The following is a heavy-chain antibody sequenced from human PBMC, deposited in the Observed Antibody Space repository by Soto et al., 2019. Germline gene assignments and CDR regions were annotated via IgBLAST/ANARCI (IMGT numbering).Heavy chain of an antibody. D-gene: IGHD2-15*01. CDR3: ARLGGYCVRTGCYGYYALDV. Sequence: PSETLSLTCAVSGGSISTSNWWSWVRQPPGKGLDWIGAFCYSESTNYNPSLKSRVTISVDASKNDFSLKVTSATVADTAIYYCARLGGYCVRTGCYGYYALDVWGHGTTVTVSS. CDR1: GGSISTSNW. V-gene: IGHV4-4*02. J-gene: IGHJ6*02. CDR2: FCYSEST.